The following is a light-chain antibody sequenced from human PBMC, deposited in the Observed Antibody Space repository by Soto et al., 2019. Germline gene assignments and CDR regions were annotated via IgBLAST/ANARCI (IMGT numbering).Light chain of an antibody. Sequence: SALTQPASVSASPGQSITISCTATSSDVATFDLVSWYQQHPGKAPKRIIYEGVKRPSGVSNRFSGSTSGNTASLTISGLQAEDEADYYCSSYAGGSPYVFGTGTKLTVL. V-gene: IGLV2-23*01. CDR1: SSDVATFDL. J-gene: IGLJ1*01. CDR3: SSYAGGSPYV. CDR2: EGV.